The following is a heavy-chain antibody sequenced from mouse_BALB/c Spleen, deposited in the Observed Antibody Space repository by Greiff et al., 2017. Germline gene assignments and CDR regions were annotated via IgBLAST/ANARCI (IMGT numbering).Heavy chain of an antibody. CDR1: GFTFNTYA. CDR2: IRSKSNNYAT. J-gene: IGHJ2*01. V-gene: IGHV10-1*02. D-gene: IGHD2-3*01. CDR3: VRQGLLQTFFDY. Sequence: GGGLVQPKGSLKLSCAASGFTFNTYAMNWVRQAPGKGLEWVARIRSKSNNYATYYADSVKDRFTISRDDSQSMLYLQMNNLKTEDTAMYYCVRQGLLQTFFDYWGQGTTLTVSS.